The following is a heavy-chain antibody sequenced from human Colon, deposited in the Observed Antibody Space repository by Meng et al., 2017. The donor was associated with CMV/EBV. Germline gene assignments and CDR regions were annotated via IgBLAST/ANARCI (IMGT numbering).Heavy chain of an antibody. CDR3: TTYGDFGDYRY. J-gene: IGHJ4*02. CDR1: GFTFSNAW. V-gene: IGHV3-15*01. D-gene: IGHD4-17*01. CDR2: IKSKTDGGTT. Sequence: GESLKISCAASGFTFSNAWMSWVRQAPGKGLEWVGRIKSKTDGGTTDYAAPVKGRFTISRDDSRNTMYLQLNSLKTEDTAVYYCTTYGDFGDYRYWGRGTLVTVSS.